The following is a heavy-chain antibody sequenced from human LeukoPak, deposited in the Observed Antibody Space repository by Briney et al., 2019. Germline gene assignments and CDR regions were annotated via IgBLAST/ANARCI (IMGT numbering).Heavy chain of an antibody. Sequence: GGSLSLSCAASGFTFSKAWMSWVRQASGKGVEWVGRIKSKTDGGTTDYAAPVKGRFTISRDDSKNTLYLQMNSLKTEDTAVYYCTTDCGGNFDYWGQGTLVTVSS. V-gene: IGHV3-15*01. CDR1: GFTFSKAW. CDR2: IKSKTDGGTT. D-gene: IGHD2-15*01. J-gene: IGHJ4*02. CDR3: TTDCGGNFDY.